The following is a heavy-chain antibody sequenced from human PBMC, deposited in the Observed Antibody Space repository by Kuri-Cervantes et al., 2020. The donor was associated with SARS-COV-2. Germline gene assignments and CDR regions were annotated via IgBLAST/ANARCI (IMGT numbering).Heavy chain of an antibody. J-gene: IGHJ5*02. CDR3: AKEVEQLVPWFDP. V-gene: IGHV3-66*03. CDR2: IYSCGST. CDR1: GFTVSSNY. Sequence: GESLKISCAASGFTVSSNYMSWVRQAPGKGLEWVSVIYSCGSTYYADSVKGRFTISRDNSKNTLYLQMNSLRAEDTAVYYCAKEVEQLVPWFDPWGQGTLVTVSS. D-gene: IGHD6-6*01.